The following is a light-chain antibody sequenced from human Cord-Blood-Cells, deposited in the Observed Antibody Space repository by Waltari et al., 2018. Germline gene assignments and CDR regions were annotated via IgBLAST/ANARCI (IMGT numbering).Light chain of an antibody. V-gene: IGKV1-33*01. CDR3: QQYDHLPLI. J-gene: IGKJ4*01. CDR2: DAS. Sequence: DIQMTQSPSSLSASVGDRVTITCQASQDISNYLNWYQQEPGKAPYLLIYDASNLDTEVPSRFSGREPGTDFTFHISSLQPEDIGTYHCQQYDHLPLIFGEGAKVEIK. CDR1: QDISNY.